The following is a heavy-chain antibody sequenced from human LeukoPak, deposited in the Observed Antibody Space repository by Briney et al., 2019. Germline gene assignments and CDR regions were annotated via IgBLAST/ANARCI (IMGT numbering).Heavy chain of an antibody. D-gene: IGHD2-2*01. J-gene: IGHJ4*02. Sequence: GGSLRLSCAVSGLTFSSSWMDWVRQAPGKGLEWVASINPEGSEKYSADSVKGRFTISRDNAKNSLYLQMNSLRAEDTAVYYCAKDGRYCITNTCYQYFDSWGQGALVTVSS. CDR1: GLTFSSSW. CDR2: INPEGSEK. V-gene: IGHV3-7*03. CDR3: AKDGRYCITNTCYQYFDS.